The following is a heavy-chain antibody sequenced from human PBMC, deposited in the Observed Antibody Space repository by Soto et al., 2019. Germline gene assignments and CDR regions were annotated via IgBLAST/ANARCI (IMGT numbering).Heavy chain of an antibody. CDR2: ISGSGNYT. D-gene: IGHD4-4*01. CDR3: AREGINNYNEYYFDS. Sequence: GGALRLSCAASGFTFSTYSMNWVRQAPGKGLEWVSSISGSGNYTHYADFLRGRFTISRDNAKTSLYLQMNSLRAEDTAVYYCAREGINNYNEYYFDSWGQGTVVPVSP. CDR1: GFTFSTYS. J-gene: IGHJ4*02. V-gene: IGHV3-21*01.